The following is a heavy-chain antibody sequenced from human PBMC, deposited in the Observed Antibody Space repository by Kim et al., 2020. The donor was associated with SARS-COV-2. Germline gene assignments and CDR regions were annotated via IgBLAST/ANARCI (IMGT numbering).Heavy chain of an antibody. J-gene: IGHJ4*02. Sequence: IYCADSWKGRLTISRDYAKNSLDLQMSSRRDEDTAVYYCARDWNWGCDVWGQGTLVTVSA. CDR2: I. V-gene: IGHV3-48*02. CDR3: ARDWNWGCDV. D-gene: IGHD7-27*01.